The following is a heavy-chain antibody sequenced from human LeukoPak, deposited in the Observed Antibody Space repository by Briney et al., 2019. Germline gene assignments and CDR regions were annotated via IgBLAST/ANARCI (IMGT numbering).Heavy chain of an antibody. Sequence: SQTLSLTCTVSDGSISSGSYYWSWIRQPAGKGLEWIGHIYTSGSTNYNPSLKSRVTISVDTSKNQFSLKLSSVTAADTAVYYCASLTYGSGSSPYYMDVWGKGTTVTVSS. V-gene: IGHV4-61*09. CDR2: IYTSGST. J-gene: IGHJ6*03. D-gene: IGHD3-10*01. CDR3: ASLTYGSGSSPYYMDV. CDR1: DGSISSGSYY.